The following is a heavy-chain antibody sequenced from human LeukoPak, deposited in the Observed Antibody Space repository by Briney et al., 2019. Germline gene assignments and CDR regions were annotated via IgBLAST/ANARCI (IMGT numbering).Heavy chain of an antibody. D-gene: IGHD6-19*01. CDR1: GYTFTSYG. CDR2: ISAYNGNT. J-gene: IGHJ4*02. V-gene: IGHV1-18*01. CDR3: ARVIPGIAVAGLVGGLRLLEDF. Sequence: ASVKVSCKASGYTFTSYGISWVRRAPGQGLEWMGWISAYNGNTNYAQKLQGRVTMTTDTSTSTAYMELRSLRSDDTAVYYCARVIPGIAVAGLVGGLRLLEDFWGQGTLVTVSS.